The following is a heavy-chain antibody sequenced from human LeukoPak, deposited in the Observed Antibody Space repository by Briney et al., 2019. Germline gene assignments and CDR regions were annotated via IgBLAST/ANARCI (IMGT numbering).Heavy chain of an antibody. V-gene: IGHV5-51*01. Sequence: GESLKISCKGSGYIFTGYWIAWVRQMPGKGLEWIQIIYPGDSDTRYSPSFQGQVTISADKSISTAYLQWTSLKASDTAMYYCARHWTPPASYYFDYWGQGTLVTVSS. CDR1: GYIFTGYW. CDR2: IYPGDSDT. J-gene: IGHJ4*02. D-gene: IGHD3/OR15-3a*01. CDR3: ARHWTPPASYYFDY.